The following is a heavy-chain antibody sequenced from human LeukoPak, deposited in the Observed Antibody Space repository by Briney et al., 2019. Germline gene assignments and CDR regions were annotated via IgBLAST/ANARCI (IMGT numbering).Heavy chain of an antibody. CDR2: ISDSGTT. J-gene: IGHJ4*02. CDR3: TKGYYEPFDY. Sequence: PSETLSLTCTVSGAPIRTYYWDWIRQAPGKGLEWIGCISDSGTTYYNPSLKSRVTTSLDTSKNHFSLKLTSVTAADTAVYFCTKGYYEPFDYWGQGMMVTVSS. D-gene: IGHD3-22*01. CDR1: GAPIRTYY. V-gene: IGHV4-59*01.